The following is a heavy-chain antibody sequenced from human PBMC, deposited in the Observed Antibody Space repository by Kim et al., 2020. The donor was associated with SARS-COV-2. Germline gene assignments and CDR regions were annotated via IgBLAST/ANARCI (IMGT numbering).Heavy chain of an antibody. CDR1: GGTFSSYA. D-gene: IGHD3-10*01. V-gene: IGHV1-69*13. CDR3: ARLPGELGYYYGMDV. J-gene: IGHJ6*02. Sequence: SVKVSCKASGGTFSSYAISWVRQAPGQGLEWRGGIIPIFGTANYAQKFQGRVTITADESTSTAYMELSSLRSEDTAVYYCARLPGELGYYYGMDVWGQGTTVTVSS. CDR2: IIPIFGTA.